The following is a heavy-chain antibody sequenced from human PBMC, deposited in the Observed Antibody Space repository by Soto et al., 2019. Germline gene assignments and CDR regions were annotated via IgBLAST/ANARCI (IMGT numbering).Heavy chain of an antibody. Sequence: QVQLVQSGSEVKKPGASVNVSCKAFGYTFTSYGFSWVRQVPGQGLEWLGWISAFNGDTQYAQTMKGRLTVTTETSTTSVHMELRRPTPADTAVYYCTREAGWQRMVPYDWGQGTLVTVS. CDR3: TREAGWQRMVPYD. CDR1: GYTFTSYG. V-gene: IGHV1-18*04. D-gene: IGHD6-25*01. J-gene: IGHJ4*02. CDR2: ISAFNGDT.